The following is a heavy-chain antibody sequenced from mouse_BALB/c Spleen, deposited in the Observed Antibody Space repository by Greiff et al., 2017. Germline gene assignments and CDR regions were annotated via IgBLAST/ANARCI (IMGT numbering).Heavy chain of an antibody. CDR3: ARSTMITYYYAMDY. CDR1: GYSITSGYY. CDR2: ISYDGSN. J-gene: IGHJ4*01. D-gene: IGHD2-4*01. Sequence: EVKVEESGPGLVKPSQSLSLTCSVTGYSITSGYYWNWIRQFPGNKLEWMGYISYDGSNNYNPSLKNRISITRDTSKNQFFLKLNSVTTEDTATYYCARSTMITYYYAMDYWGQGTSVTVSS. V-gene: IGHV3-6*02.